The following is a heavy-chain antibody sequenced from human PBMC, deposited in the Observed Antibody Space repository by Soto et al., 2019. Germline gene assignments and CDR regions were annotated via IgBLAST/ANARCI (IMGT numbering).Heavy chain of an antibody. CDR1: GGSFSDFA. J-gene: IGHJ4*02. D-gene: IGHD2-15*01. CDR2: IIPMFAAS. Sequence: QVQLAQSGAEVRKPGSSVKVSCGASGGSFSDFAFSWVRQAPGQGLEWMGGIIPMFAASKYAQRFQDRVTITADESTNTAHLALSRLTSDDTDTYYFARGGIVAVPAALSSYHDYTNYRFDSWGQGTLVTVSS. V-gene: IGHV1-69*01. CDR3: ARGGIVAVPAALSSYHDYTNYRFDS.